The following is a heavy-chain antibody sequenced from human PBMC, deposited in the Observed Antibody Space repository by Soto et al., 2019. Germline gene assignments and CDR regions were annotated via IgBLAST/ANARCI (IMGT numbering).Heavy chain of an antibody. J-gene: IGHJ6*02. CDR3: ARDSGGNSENYYGLDV. Sequence: QVQLQESGPGLVKPSQTLSLSCNVYGFSVSSGDYYWSWFRQHAGGGLVWIEHIDRSGSTYYRPSLRGRVIISLDTSTNQISLRLLSVTAADTAMYYCARDSGGNSENYYGLDVWGHGTTVTVSS. V-gene: IGHV4-31*03. CDR2: IDRSGST. CDR1: GFSVSSGDYY. D-gene: IGHD1-1*01.